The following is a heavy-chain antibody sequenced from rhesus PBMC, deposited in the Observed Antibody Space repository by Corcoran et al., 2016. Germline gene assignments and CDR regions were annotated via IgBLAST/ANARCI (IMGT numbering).Heavy chain of an antibody. CDR1: GGSISSNY. J-gene: IGHJ4*01. Sequence: QLQLQESGPGLVKPSETLSLTCAVSGGSISSNYWSWIRQPPGKGLEWIGRISGSGGRTDYNPSPKSRVTISTDTSKNQFSLKLSSVTAADTAVYYCARGSPITIFGLVISEYFDYWGQGVLVTVSS. D-gene: IGHD3-3*01. V-gene: IGHV4-173*01. CDR3: ARGSPITIFGLVISEYFDY. CDR2: ISGSGGRT.